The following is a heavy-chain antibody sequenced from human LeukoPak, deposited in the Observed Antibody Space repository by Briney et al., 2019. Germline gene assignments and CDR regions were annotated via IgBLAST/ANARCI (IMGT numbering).Heavy chain of an antibody. CDR1: GYNFTTYW. V-gene: IGHV5-51*01. J-gene: IGHJ4*02. CDR3: ARRLAAAGAVGRYFDY. Sequence: HGESLKISCKASGYNFTTYWIGWVRQMPGKGLEWIALISPANSETIYSPSFQGQVTISADKSINTAYLQWSSLKASDTAMYYCARRLAAAGAVGRYFDYWGQGTLVTVSS. CDR2: ISPANSET. D-gene: IGHD6-13*01.